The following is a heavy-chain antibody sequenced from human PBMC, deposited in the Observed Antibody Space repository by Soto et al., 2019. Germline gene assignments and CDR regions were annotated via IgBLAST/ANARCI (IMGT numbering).Heavy chain of an antibody. CDR2: INRNGGST. CDR1: GFTFDDYG. Sequence: PGGSLRLSCTASGFTFDDYGMTWVRQAPGKGLEWVSGINRNGGSTAYADSVKGRFTISRDNAKNSLFLQMNSLRAEDTALYYCARVSGSYFRSMIDYWGQGTTVTVSS. J-gene: IGHJ4*03. V-gene: IGHV3-20*04. CDR3: ARVSGSYFRSMIDY. D-gene: IGHD1-26*01.